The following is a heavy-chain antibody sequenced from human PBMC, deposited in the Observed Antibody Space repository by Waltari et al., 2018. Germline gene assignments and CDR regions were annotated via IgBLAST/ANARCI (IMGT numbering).Heavy chain of an antibody. V-gene: IGHV4-31*03. J-gene: IGHJ4*02. D-gene: IGHD4-4*01. CDR1: GDSIGSVGSY. Sequence: QVHLQESGPGLVRPSQTLSLTCSVSGDSIGSVGSYWTWIRPSPGKGLEWIGYIFYTGSTYYNPPLRSRVSISLDRSENQFSLKLTSVTAADTAVYYCARGDYSGKPHPLDYWGQGTLVSVSS. CDR2: IFYTGST. CDR3: ARGDYSGKPHPLDY.